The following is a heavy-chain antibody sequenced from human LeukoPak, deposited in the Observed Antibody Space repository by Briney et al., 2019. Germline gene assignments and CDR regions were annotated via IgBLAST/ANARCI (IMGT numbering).Heavy chain of an antibody. V-gene: IGHV3-30-3*01. Sequence: GGSLRLSCAASGFTFSSYAMHWVRQAPGKGLEWVAVISYDGSNKYYADSVKGRFTISRDNSKNTLYLQMNSLRAEDTAVYYCARVVTGTTYLRLYYFDSWGQGTLVTVSS. CDR1: GFTFSSYA. CDR2: ISYDGSNK. CDR3: ARVVTGTTYLRLYYFDS. J-gene: IGHJ4*02. D-gene: IGHD1-7*01.